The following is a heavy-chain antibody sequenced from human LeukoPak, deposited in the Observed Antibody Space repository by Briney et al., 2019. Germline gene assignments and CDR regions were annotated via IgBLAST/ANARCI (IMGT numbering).Heavy chain of an antibody. D-gene: IGHD6-19*01. Sequence: TSSETLSLTCTVYGGSFSGYYWSWIRQPPGKGLEWIGEINHSGSTNYNPSLKSRVTISVDTSKNQFSLKLSSVTAADTAVYYCASRGSSGWHREFDYWGQGTLVTVSS. CDR1: GGSFSGYY. V-gene: IGHV4-34*01. CDR2: INHSGST. CDR3: ASRGSSGWHREFDY. J-gene: IGHJ4*02.